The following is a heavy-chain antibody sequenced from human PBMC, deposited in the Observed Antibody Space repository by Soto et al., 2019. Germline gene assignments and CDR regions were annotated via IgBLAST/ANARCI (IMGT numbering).Heavy chain of an antibody. D-gene: IGHD3-10*01. J-gene: IGHJ6*01. CDR3: ARDERFGELDYYYGMDV. V-gene: IGHV3-33*01. CDR1: GFTFSSYG. CDR2: IWYDGSNK. Sequence: GGSLRLSCAASGFTFSSYGMHWVRQAPGKGLEWVAVIWYDGSNKYYADSVKGRFTISRDNSKNTLYLQMNSLRAEDTAVYYCARDERFGELDYYYGMDVWGQGTTVTVSS.